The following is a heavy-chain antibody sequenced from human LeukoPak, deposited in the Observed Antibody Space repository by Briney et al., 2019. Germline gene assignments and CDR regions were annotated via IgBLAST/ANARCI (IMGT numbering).Heavy chain of an antibody. CDR1: GGSTSSYY. D-gene: IGHD6-19*01. V-gene: IGHV4-4*07. Sequence: PSETLSLTCTVSGGSTSSYYWSWIRQPAGKGLEWIGRIYTSGSTNYNPSLKSRVTMSVDTSKNQFSLKLSSVTAADTAVYYCARDLWVAVAGTPDLYYYYGMDVWGQGTTVTVSS. CDR2: IYTSGST. CDR3: ARDLWVAVAGTPDLYYYYGMDV. J-gene: IGHJ6*02.